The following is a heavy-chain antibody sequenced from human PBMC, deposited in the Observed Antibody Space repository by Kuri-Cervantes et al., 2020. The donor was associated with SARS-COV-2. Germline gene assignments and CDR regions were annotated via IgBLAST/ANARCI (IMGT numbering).Heavy chain of an antibody. CDR1: GSTFSSYS. V-gene: IGHV3-21*01. J-gene: IGHJ6*02. Sequence: GSLRLSCAASGSTFSSYSMNWVRQAPGKGLEWVSSISSSSSYIYYADSVKGRFTISRDNAKNSLYLQMNSLRAEDTAVYYCARDPPSPYCSGGSCRTDVWGQGTTVTVSS. CDR3: ARDPPSPYCSGGSCRTDV. D-gene: IGHD2-15*01. CDR2: ISSSSSYI.